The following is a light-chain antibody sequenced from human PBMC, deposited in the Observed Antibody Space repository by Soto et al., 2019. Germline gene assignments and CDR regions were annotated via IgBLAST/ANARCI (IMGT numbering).Light chain of an antibody. CDR2: FNSDGSH. Sequence: QLVLTQSPSASASLGASVKLTCTLSSGHSSYAIAWHQQQPEKGPRYLMKFNSDGSHSKGDGIPDRFSGSSSGAERYLTISSLQSEDGADYYCQTWGTGIVVFGGGTQLTVL. V-gene: IGLV4-69*01. CDR1: SGHSSYA. J-gene: IGLJ2*01. CDR3: QTWGTGIVV.